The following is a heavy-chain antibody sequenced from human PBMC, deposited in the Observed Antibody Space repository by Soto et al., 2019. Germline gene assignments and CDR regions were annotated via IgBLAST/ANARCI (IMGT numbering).Heavy chain of an antibody. CDR1: GYTFTSYG. Sequence: QVQLVQSGAEVKKPGASVKVSCKASGYTFTSYGISWVRQAPGQGLEWMGWISAYNGNTNYAQKLQGRVTMTTDTSTSAASMELRRLRSDDMVVYYWAWMNYDILTCHSSPGDYWGQGTLVTVSS. J-gene: IGHJ4*02. CDR3: AWMNYDILTCHSSPGDY. V-gene: IGHV1-18*03. CDR2: ISAYNGNT. D-gene: IGHD3-9*01.